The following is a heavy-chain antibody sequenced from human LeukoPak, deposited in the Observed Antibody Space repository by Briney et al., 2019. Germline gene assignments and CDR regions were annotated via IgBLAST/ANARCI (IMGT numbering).Heavy chain of an antibody. CDR3: AKGDTAMVTSYYGMDV. J-gene: IGHJ6*02. D-gene: IGHD5-18*01. V-gene: IGHV3-30*18. Sequence: GGSLRPSCAASGFTFSSYGMHWVRQAPGKGLEWVAVISYDGSNKYYADSVKGRFTISRDNSKNTLYLQMNSLRAEDTAVYYCAKGDTAMVTSYYGMDVWGQGTTVTVSS. CDR1: GFTFSSYG. CDR2: ISYDGSNK.